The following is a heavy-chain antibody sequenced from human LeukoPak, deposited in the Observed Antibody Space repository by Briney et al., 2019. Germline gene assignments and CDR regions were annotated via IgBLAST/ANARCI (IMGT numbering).Heavy chain of an antibody. D-gene: IGHD6-6*01. CDR1: GYSFSSYW. Sequence: GESLKISCKGSGYSFSSYWIGWVRQMPGKGLEWMGIIYPGDSESRYSPSFQGQATMSADKSISIAYLQWNSLKASDTAMYYCARRVYSSSSPFDYWGQGTLVTVSS. J-gene: IGHJ4*02. CDR3: ARRVYSSSSPFDY. CDR2: IYPGDSES. V-gene: IGHV5-51*01.